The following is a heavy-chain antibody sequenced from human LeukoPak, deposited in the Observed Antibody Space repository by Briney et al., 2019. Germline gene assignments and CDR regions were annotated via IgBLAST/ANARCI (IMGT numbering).Heavy chain of an antibody. CDR3: ARGSRRHYDGSGYYFGEFDY. CDR2: VYYSGSG. V-gene: IGHV4-59*11. J-gene: IGHJ4*02. CDR1: DYSIKSHF. D-gene: IGHD3-22*01. Sequence: SETLSLTCTVSDYSIKSHFWTWIRQPPGKGLEWIGYVYYSGSGSSNPSLKSRLTMSVDTSKSQFYLNLNSVTTADTAMYYCARGSRRHYDGSGYYFGEFDYWGQGILVTVSS.